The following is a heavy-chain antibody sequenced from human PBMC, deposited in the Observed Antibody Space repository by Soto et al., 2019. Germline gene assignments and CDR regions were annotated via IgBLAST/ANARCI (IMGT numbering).Heavy chain of an antibody. D-gene: IGHD5-12*01. Sequence: SETLSLTCIVSGGSISSYYWSWIRQPPGQGLEWIGYIYYSGSTNYTPSLKSRVTISVDTSKNQFSLKLSSVTAADTAVYYCARVSYSGYDRPAGYFDYWGQGTLVTVSS. V-gene: IGHV4-59*01. CDR3: ARVSYSGYDRPAGYFDY. CDR1: GGSISSYY. CDR2: IYYSGST. J-gene: IGHJ4*02.